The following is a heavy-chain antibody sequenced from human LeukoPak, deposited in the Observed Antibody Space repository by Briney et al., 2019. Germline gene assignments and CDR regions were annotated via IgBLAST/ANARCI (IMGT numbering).Heavy chain of an antibody. Sequence: SETLSLTCTVTGRSISSSSYSWGWIRQPPGKGLEWIGRIGSLSYSGSTYYNPSLKSRVTISVDTSKNQFSLKLSSVTAADTAVYYCANYSGYGAYFDYWGQGTLVTVSS. J-gene: IGHJ4*02. CDR2: IGSLSYSGST. CDR1: GRSISSSSYS. V-gene: IGHV4-39*07. D-gene: IGHD5-12*01. CDR3: ANYSGYGAYFDY.